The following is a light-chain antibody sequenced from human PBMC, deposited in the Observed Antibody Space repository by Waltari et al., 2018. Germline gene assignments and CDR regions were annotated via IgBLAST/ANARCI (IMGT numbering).Light chain of an antibody. V-gene: IGLV1-47*02. CDR2: TDD. J-gene: IGLJ2*01. CDR1: SSNIGSHY. Sequence: SVLTQPPSASGAPGQRVTISCSGSSSNIGSHYVYWYQHLPGTAPKLLIYTDDQRAAGVPDRVSASKSGTSASLAISGLRSEDEADYYCAAWDDSPSGHVVFGGGTKLTVL. CDR3: AAWDDSPSGHVV.